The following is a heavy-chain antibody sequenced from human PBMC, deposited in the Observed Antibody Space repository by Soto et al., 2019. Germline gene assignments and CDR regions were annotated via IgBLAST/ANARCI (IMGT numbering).Heavy chain of an antibody. D-gene: IGHD2-2*01. CDR2: INHSGST. Sequence: QVQLQQWGAGLLKPSETLSLTCAVYGGSFSGYYWSWIRQPPGKGLEWIGEINHSGSTNYNPSLKCRVTISVNTAKTKFSLKLSPVTAADTAAYYCARGRCSSTSCKGGWFDPWGQGTLVTVSS. J-gene: IGHJ5*02. CDR3: ARGRCSSTSCKGGWFDP. CDR1: GGSFSGYY. V-gene: IGHV4-34*01.